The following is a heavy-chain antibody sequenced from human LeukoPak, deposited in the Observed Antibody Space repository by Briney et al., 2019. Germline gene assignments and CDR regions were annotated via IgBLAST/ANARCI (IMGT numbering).Heavy chain of an antibody. CDR2: ISSRSSYI. J-gene: IGHJ3*02. CDR1: GFTFSSYS. Sequence: GGSLRLSCAASGFTFSSYSMNWVRQAPGKGLEWVSSISSRSSYIYYADSVKGRFTISRDNAKNSPYLQMNSLRAEDTAVYYCAREPFPLYIWGQGTMVTVSS. CDR3: AREPFPLYI. V-gene: IGHV3-21*01.